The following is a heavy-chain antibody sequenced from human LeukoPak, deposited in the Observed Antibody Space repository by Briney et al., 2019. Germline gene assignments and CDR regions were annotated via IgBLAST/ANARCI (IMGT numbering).Heavy chain of an antibody. D-gene: IGHD2-15*01. CDR1: GFLFSSYW. Sequence: GGSLRLSCTTSGFLFSSYWMSWVRQAPGKGLEWVANIGPDGSDKQYVDSMKGRFTISRDNAQNSVYLHMNSLTAEDTAVYYCARFRRSAQSYWGQGVLVTVSS. CDR2: IGPDGSDK. J-gene: IGHJ4*02. V-gene: IGHV3-7*01. CDR3: ARFRRSAQSY.